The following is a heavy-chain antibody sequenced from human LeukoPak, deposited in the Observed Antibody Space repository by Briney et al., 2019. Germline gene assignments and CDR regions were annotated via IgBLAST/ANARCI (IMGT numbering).Heavy chain of an antibody. Sequence: GGSLRLSCAASKFTFSSYWMSWVRQAPGKGLEWVANIKQDGSEKYYVDSVKGRFTISRDNAKNSLYLQMNSLRAEDTAVYYCAREKTNYYYYYYMDVWGKGTTVTVSS. CDR1: KFTFSSYW. J-gene: IGHJ6*03. CDR2: IKQDGSEK. D-gene: IGHD1-14*01. CDR3: AREKTNYYYYYYMDV. V-gene: IGHV3-7*01.